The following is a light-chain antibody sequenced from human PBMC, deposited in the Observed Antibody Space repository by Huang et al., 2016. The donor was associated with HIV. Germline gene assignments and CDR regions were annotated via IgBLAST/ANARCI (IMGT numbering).Light chain of an antibody. Sequence: DIQMTQSPSSLSASVGDRVTITCRASQSISSYVNWYQQKPGKAPKLLIYAASSLQSGVLSRFSGSGAGTDFSLTNSSLQPEDFATYYCQQSYSTLRYTFGQGTKLEIK. CDR1: QSISSY. V-gene: IGKV1-39*01. CDR2: AAS. J-gene: IGKJ2*01. CDR3: QQSYSTLRYT.